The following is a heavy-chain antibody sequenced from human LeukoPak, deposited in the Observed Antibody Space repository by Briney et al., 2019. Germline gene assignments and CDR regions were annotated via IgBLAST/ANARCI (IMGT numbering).Heavy chain of an antibody. J-gene: IGHJ3*02. CDR1: GYSFTSYW. Sequence: GEPLNISCKGSGYSFTSYWIGWVRQMPGKGLGWMGIIYPGDSDTRYSPSFQGQATISADKSISTAYLQWSSRTASDPASYYCASLPPGGAAIDAFDIWGQGTMGPVSS. V-gene: IGHV5-51*01. D-gene: IGHD5-18*01. CDR2: IYPGDSDT. CDR3: ASLPPGGAAIDAFDI.